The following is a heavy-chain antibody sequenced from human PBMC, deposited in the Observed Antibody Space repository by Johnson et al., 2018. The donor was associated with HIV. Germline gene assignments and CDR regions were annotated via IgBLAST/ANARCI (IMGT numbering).Heavy chain of an antibody. Sequence: QVQLVESGGGVVQPGGSLRLSCAASGFTFRSNGMHWVRQAPGKGLEWVAVISFDGYNKYYADSVKGRFPISRDNSKNTLYLQMSSLRSEDTAVYYCARDSDYTNSWNAFDIWGQGTMVTVSS. V-gene: IGHV3-30*19. CDR3: ARDSDYTNSWNAFDI. CDR1: GFTFRSNG. J-gene: IGHJ3*02. CDR2: ISFDGYNK. D-gene: IGHD6-6*01.